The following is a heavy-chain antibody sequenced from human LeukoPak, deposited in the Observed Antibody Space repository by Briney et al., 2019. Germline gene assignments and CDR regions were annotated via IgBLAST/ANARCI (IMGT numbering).Heavy chain of an antibody. CDR2: ISSSSSYI. V-gene: IGHV3-21*01. J-gene: IGHJ3*02. CDR1: GLTFSTYT. Sequence: GGSLRLSCAASGLTFSTYTMNWVRQAPGKGLEWVSSISSSSSYIYYADSVKGRFTISRDNAKNSLYLQVNSLRAEDTAVYYCARAPTTVTTYDALDIWGQGTMVTVSS. CDR3: ARAPTTVTTYDALDI. D-gene: IGHD4-17*01.